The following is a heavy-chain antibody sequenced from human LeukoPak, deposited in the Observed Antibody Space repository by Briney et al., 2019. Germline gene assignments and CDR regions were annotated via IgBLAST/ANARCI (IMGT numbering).Heavy chain of an antibody. D-gene: IGHD2-2*01. CDR3: AREPYCSSTGCFHMDV. CDR1: GGSISSHY. Sequence: SETLSLTCTVSGGSISSHYWSRIRQPPGKGLEWIGYIYYSGSTNYNPSLKSRVTISVDTSKNQFSLKLSSVTAADTAVYYCAREPYCSSTGCFHMDVWGKGTTVTVSS. CDR2: IYYSGST. J-gene: IGHJ6*03. V-gene: IGHV4-59*11.